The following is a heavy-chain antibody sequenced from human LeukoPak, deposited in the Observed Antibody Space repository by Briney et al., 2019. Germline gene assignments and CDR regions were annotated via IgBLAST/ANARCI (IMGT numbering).Heavy chain of an antibody. D-gene: IGHD1-26*01. Sequence: GGSLRLSCAASGFTLSRYDMHWVRQASGKGLKWVSGIGAAGDTYYADSVKGRFTISRESAKNSLYLQMNSLRAGDTAVYYCARGGHGAADQWGQGTLVTVSS. J-gene: IGHJ5*02. V-gene: IGHV3-13*04. CDR1: GFTLSRYD. CDR3: ARGGHGAADQ. CDR2: IGAAGDT.